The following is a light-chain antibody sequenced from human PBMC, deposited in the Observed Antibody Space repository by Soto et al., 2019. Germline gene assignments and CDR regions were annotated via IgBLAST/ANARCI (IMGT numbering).Light chain of an antibody. V-gene: IGKV1-33*01. CDR2: DAS. CDR1: QDINIY. Sequence: DIQMTQSPSSLFASVGDRVTITCQATQDINIYLNWYQQKPGKAPNLLIYDASNLEIGVPSRFSGSGSGTHFTFTISSLQTEDIRTYYWQQYDIECPPSGRGTRVDI. J-gene: IGKJ4*02. CDR3: QQYDIECPP.